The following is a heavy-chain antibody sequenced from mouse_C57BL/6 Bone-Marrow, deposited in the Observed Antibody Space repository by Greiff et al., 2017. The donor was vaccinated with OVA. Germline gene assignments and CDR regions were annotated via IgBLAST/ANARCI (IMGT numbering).Heavy chain of an antibody. CDR2: IDPSDSYI. V-gene: IGHV1-50*01. D-gene: IGHD4-1*02. J-gene: IGHJ3*01. CDR3: ARSNFGD. Sequence: QVHVKQPGAEVVKPGASVKLSCKASGYTFTSYWMQWVKQRPGQGLEWIGEIDPSDSYINYNQKFKGKATLTVDASSNTAYMQLSSLTSEDSAVYYCARSNFGDWGQGTLVTVSA. CDR1: GYTFTSYW.